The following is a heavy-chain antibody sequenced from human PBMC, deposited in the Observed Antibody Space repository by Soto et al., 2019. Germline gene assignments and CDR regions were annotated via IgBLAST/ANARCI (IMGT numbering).Heavy chain of an antibody. CDR2: ISPYNGNT. D-gene: IGHD4-17*01. J-gene: IGHJ4*02. Sequence: ASVKVSCNASGYTFTTYGVSLVRQAPGQGLEWMGWISPYNGNTTYAQNFQGRVTMTTDTSTSTAYMELRSLRSDDTAVYYCARALYGEDYWGQGTLVTVSS. V-gene: IGHV1-18*01. CDR1: GYTFTTYG. CDR3: ARALYGEDY.